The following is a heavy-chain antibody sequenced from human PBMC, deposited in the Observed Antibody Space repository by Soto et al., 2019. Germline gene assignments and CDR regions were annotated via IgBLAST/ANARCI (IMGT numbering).Heavy chain of an antibody. CDR1: GFRFSNYA. Sequence: PGGSLRLSCAASGFRFSNYAMSWVRQAPGKGLEWVSGIGGRGTSAYYADSVKGRFAISRDNSENTVFLQLNSLSADDTAVYFCAKSSYVDSSGEFYDFWGQGTLVTVSS. J-gene: IGHJ4*02. D-gene: IGHD3-22*01. CDR3: AKSSYVDSSGEFYDF. CDR2: IGGRGTSA. V-gene: IGHV3-23*01.